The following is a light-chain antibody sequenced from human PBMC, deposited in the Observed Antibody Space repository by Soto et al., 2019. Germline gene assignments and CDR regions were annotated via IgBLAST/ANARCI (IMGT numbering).Light chain of an antibody. V-gene: IGKV3-15*01. Sequence: DIVMTQSPATLSVAPGERVTFSCRASQGVSRKLAWYQHKPGQAPRLLISGASTGATGIPARFSGSGSGTEFTLTISSLQSEDCAIYYCQQYHTWPITFGGGTRLEIK. J-gene: IGKJ5*01. CDR3: QQYHTWPIT. CDR2: GAS. CDR1: QGVSRK.